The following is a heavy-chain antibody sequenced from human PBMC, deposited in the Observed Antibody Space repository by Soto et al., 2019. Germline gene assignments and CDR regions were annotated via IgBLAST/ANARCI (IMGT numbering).Heavy chain of an antibody. J-gene: IGHJ4*02. V-gene: IGHV3-30*04. CDR1: GFPSRTYA. D-gene: IGHD4-17*01. CDR3: ARAPGEGRVAHFAY. Sequence: GGSLRLSCAMSGFPSRTYAIHWVRQAPGKGLEWVAGISNGGNYKYYADSFNGRFTVSRADSESTVYLQMNRLRPDDTAVFYCARAPGEGRVAHFAYWGQGTLVTVSS. CDR2: ISNGGNYK.